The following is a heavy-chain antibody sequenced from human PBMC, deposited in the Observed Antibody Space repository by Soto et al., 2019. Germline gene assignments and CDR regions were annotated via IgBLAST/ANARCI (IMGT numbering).Heavy chain of an antibody. J-gene: IGHJ4*02. V-gene: IGHV3-30*04. CDR1: GFPSRTYA. D-gene: IGHD4-17*01. CDR3: ARAPGEGRVAHFAY. Sequence: GGSLRLSCAMSGFPSRTYAIHWVRQAPGKGLEWVAGISNGGNYKYYADSFNGRFTVSRADSESTVYLQMNRLRPDDTAVFYCARAPGEGRVAHFAYWGQGTLVTVSS. CDR2: ISNGGNYK.